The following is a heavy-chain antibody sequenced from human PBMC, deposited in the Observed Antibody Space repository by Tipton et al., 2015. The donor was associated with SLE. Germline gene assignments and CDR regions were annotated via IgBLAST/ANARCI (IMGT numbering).Heavy chain of an antibody. J-gene: IGHJ3*02. CDR2: ISSSSSYT. D-gene: IGHD4-17*01. CDR3: ARSNDYGLLGAFDI. Sequence: SLRLSCAASGFTFSDYYMSWIRQAPGKGLEWVAYISSSSSYTNYADSVKGRFTISRDNANNLLFLQMNSLRAEDTAVYYCARSNDYGLLGAFDIWGQGTMVTVSS. V-gene: IGHV3-11*03. CDR1: GFTFSDYY.